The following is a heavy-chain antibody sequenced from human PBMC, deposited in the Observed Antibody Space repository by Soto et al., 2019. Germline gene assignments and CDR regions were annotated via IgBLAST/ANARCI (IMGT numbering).Heavy chain of an antibody. J-gene: IGHJ3*02. D-gene: IGHD3-10*01. V-gene: IGHV1-69*02. Sequence: QVQLVQSGAEVKKPGSSVKVSCKASGGTFSSYTISWVRQAPGQGLEWMGRIIPILGIANYAQKFQGRVTITADKSTSTAYMELSSLRSEDTAVYYCASFFGNNGPYDAFDIWGQGTMVTVSS. CDR2: IIPILGIA. CDR3: ASFFGNNGPYDAFDI. CDR1: GGTFSSYT.